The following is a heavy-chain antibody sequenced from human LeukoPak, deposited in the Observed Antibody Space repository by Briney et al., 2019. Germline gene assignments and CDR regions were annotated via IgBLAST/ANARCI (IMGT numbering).Heavy chain of an antibody. CDR1: GGSISGSNYY. D-gene: IGHD6-6*01. CDR3: ARHSSAARPNFDY. J-gene: IGHJ4*02. V-gene: IGHV4-39*01. Sequence: SVTLSLTCTVSGGSISGSNYYWGWIRQPPGKGLEWIGSIYYSGTTYYNPSLKSRVTISVDTSKNQFSLEVTSMTAADTAVYYCARHSSAARPNFDYWGQGTLVTVSS. CDR2: IYYSGTT.